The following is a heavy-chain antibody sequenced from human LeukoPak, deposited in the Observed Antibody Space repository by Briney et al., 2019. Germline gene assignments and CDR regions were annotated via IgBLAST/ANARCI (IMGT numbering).Heavy chain of an antibody. D-gene: IGHD3-10*01. CDR3: AREIIETDYYGSRGFDY. CDR2: IYYSGST. Sequence: SQTLSLTCTVSGGSISSGGYYWSWIRQHPGKGLEWIGYIYYSGSTYYNPSLKSRVTISVDTSKNQFSLKLSSVTAADTAVYYCAREIIETDYYGSRGFDYWGQGTLVTVSS. V-gene: IGHV4-31*03. J-gene: IGHJ4*02. CDR1: GGSISSGGYY.